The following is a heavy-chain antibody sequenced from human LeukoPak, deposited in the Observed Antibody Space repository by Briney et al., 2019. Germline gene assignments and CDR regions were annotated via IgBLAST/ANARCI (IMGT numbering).Heavy chain of an antibody. CDR1: GYTLTELS. D-gene: IGHD3-16*02. CDR2: FDPEDGET. J-gene: IGHJ4*02. Sequence: ASVKVSCKVSGYTLTELSMHWVRQAPGKGLEWLGGFDPEDGETIYAQKFQGRVTMTEDTSTDTAYMELSSLRSEDTAVYYCARVYYDYVWGSYRSYHFDYWGQGTLVTVSS. V-gene: IGHV1-24*01. CDR3: ARVYYDYVWGSYRSYHFDY.